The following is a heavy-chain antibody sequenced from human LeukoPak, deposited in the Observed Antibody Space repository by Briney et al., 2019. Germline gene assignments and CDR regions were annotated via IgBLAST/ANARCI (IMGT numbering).Heavy chain of an antibody. V-gene: IGHV3-43D*03. J-gene: IGHJ6*04. D-gene: IGHD6-25*01. CDR3: AKDSSGYPYV. CDR1: GFTFDDYA. Sequence: PGGSLRLSCTASGFTFDDYAMHWVREAPGKGLEWVSLISWGGGSTYYADSVKGRFTISRDNSKNSLYLQMNSLRAEDTALYYCAKDSSGYPYVWGKGTTVTVSS. CDR2: ISWGGGST.